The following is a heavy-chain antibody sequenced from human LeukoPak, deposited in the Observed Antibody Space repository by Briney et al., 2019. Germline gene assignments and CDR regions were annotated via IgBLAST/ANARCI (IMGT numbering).Heavy chain of an antibody. CDR2: IKSKTDGGTT. J-gene: IGHJ4*02. Sequence: GGSLRLSCAASGFTFSNAWMSWVRQAPGKGLEWVGRIKSKTDGGTTDYAAPVKGRFTISRDDSKDTLYLQMNSLKTEDTAVYYCTTGANWVAVAGTRYDYWGQGTLVTVSS. D-gene: IGHD6-19*01. V-gene: IGHV3-15*01. CDR3: TTGANWVAVAGTRYDY. CDR1: GFTFSNAW.